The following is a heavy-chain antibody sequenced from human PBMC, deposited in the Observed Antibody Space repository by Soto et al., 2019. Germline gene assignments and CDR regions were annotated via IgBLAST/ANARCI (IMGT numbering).Heavy chain of an antibody. CDR1: GGTFSSYA. CDR3: ARGDSTSFDY. D-gene: IGHD2-21*02. Sequence: EASVKVSCKASGGTFSSYAISWVRQAPGQGLEWMGIINPSGGSTSYAQKFQGRVTMTRDTSTSTVYMELSSLRSEDTAVYYCARGDSTSFDYWGQGTLVTVSS. J-gene: IGHJ4*02. V-gene: IGHV1-46*03. CDR2: INPSGGST.